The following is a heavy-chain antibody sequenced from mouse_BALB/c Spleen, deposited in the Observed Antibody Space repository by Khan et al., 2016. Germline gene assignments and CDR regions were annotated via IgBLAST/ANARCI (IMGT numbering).Heavy chain of an antibody. D-gene: IGHD4-1*01. V-gene: IGHV5-12*02. CDR3: ARQNWDYAMDY. Sequence: EVQLQESGGGLVQPGGSLKLSCATAGFTFSDYYMYWVRQTPEKRLEWVAFISKGGGSTYYPDTVKGRFTISRDNAKNTLYLQMSRLKSEDTAMSYCARQNWDYAMDYWGQGTSVTVSS. CDR2: ISKGGGST. J-gene: IGHJ4*01. CDR1: GFTFSDYY.